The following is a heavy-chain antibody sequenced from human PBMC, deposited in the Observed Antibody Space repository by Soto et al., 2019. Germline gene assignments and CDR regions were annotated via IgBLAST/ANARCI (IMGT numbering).Heavy chain of an antibody. CDR1: GFTFSRYW. J-gene: IGHJ4*02. CDR3: ARGYDVTNFDY. CDR2: INSDGSST. Sequence: GGSLRLSCAASGFTFSRYWMHWVRQAPGKGLVWISHINSDGSSTNYADSVKGRFTISRDNAKNSLYLQMNSLRAEDTAVYYCARGYDVTNFDYWGQGTLVTVSS. D-gene: IGHD5-12*01. V-gene: IGHV3-74*01.